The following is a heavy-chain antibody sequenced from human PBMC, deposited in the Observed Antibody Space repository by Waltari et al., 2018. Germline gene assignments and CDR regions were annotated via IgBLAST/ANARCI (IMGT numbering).Heavy chain of an antibody. CDR1: GFTFSSYA. CDR3: AKKTYYYDSSGPHFDY. CDR2: ISGSGGST. J-gene: IGHJ4*02. D-gene: IGHD3-22*01. Sequence: EVQLVESGGGLVQPGGSLRLSCAASGFTFSSYAMSWVRQAPGKGLEWVSAISGSGGSTYDADSGKGRFTISRDNSKNTLYLQMNSLRAEDTAVYYCAKKTYYYDSSGPHFDYWGQGTLVTVSS. V-gene: IGHV3-23*04.